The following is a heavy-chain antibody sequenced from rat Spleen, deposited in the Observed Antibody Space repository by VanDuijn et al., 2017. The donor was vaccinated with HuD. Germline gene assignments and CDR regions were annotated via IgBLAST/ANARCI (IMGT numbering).Heavy chain of an antibody. CDR3: ARHHYDGYYHGPVLGIMDA. V-gene: IGHV5-25*01. Sequence: EVQLVESGGGLVQPGRSLKLSCAASGFTFSSFPMAWVRQAPKKGLEWVASISSGGGGTYCPGSVKGRFTISRHNAKSTLYLQRDSLRSEDTASYYCARHHYDGYYHGPVLGIMDAWGQGASVTVSS. D-gene: IGHD1-12*03. J-gene: IGHJ4*01. CDR1: GFTFSSFP. CDR2: ISSGGGGT.